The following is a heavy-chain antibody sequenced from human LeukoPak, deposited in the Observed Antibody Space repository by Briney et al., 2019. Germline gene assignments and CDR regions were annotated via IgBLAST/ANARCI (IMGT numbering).Heavy chain of an antibody. V-gene: IGHV3-30*04. CDR3: ARDRGAVAGPHGMDV. CDR2: ISYDGSNK. D-gene: IGHD6-19*01. J-gene: IGHJ6*04. CDR1: GFTFSSYA. Sequence: PGRSLRLSCAASGFTFSSYAMHWVRQAPGKGLEWVAVISYDGSNKYYADSVKGRFTISRDNSKNTLYLQMNSLRAEDTAVYYCARDRGAVAGPHGMDVWGKGTTVTVSS.